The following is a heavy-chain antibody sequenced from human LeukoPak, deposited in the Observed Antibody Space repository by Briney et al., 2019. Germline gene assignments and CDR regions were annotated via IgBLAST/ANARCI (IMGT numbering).Heavy chain of an antibody. J-gene: IGHJ4*02. D-gene: IGHD6-19*01. CDR2: TYYRSKWYN. CDR1: GDSVSSNSTA. Sequence: SQTLSLTCAIPGDSVSSNSTAWNWMRQSPSRGLEWLGRTYYRSKWYNGYAVFVKSRISVNPDTSKNQFSLQLDSVTPEDTAVYYCARSGSGGWIDYWGREPWSPSPQ. CDR3: ARSGSGGWIDY. V-gene: IGHV6-1*01.